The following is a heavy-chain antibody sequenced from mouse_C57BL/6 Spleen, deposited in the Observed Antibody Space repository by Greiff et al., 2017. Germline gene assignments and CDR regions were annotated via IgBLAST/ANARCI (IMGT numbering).Heavy chain of an antibody. D-gene: IGHD1-1*01. CDR3: ANYYGRSYGGYAMDD. V-gene: IGHV1-81*01. CDR1: GYTFTSYG. CDR2: IYPRSGNT. J-gene: IGHJ4*01. Sequence: QVQLQQSGAELARPGASVKLSCKASGYTFTSYGISWVKQRTGQGLEWIGEIYPRSGNTYYKEKFKGKATLTADKSSRTAYMELRSLTSEDSAVYFCANYYGRSYGGYAMDDWGQGTSVTVSS.